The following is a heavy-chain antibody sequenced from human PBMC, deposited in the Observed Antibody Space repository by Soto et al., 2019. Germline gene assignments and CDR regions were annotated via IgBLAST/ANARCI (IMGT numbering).Heavy chain of an antibody. J-gene: IGHJ3*02. V-gene: IGHV4-39*01. CDR3: ARTIKTVTDAFDI. CDR2: IYYSGST. CDR1: GGSSSSSSYY. Sequence: SETLSLTCAGSGGSSSSSSYYWGWIRQPPGKGLEWIGSIYYSGSTYYNPSLKSRVTISVDTSKNQFSLKLSSVTAADTAVYYCARTIKTVTDAFDIWGQGTMVT. D-gene: IGHD4-17*01.